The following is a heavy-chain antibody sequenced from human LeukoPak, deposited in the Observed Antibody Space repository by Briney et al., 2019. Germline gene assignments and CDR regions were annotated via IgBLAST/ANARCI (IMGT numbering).Heavy chain of an antibody. CDR2: ICSSGGNT. J-gene: IGHJ6*02. Sequence: PGGSLRLSCVASGFTFKNSAMHWVRQAPGKGLEYVSGICSSGGNTYYANAVKVRFTISRDNSKNTVYLQMGSLRVEDMAVYYCARWYNSLGVWGQGTTVTVSS. CDR1: GFTFKNSA. D-gene: IGHD1-1*01. V-gene: IGHV3-64*01. CDR3: ARWYNSLGV.